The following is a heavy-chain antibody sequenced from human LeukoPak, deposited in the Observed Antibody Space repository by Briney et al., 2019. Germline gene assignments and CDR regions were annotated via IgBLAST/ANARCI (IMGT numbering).Heavy chain of an antibody. CDR2: INPNSGET. D-gene: IGHD4-11*01. CDR3: ATDRDYSNTERGFDY. V-gene: IGHV1-2*02. J-gene: IGHJ4*02. Sequence: ASVTVSCKTSGYTFTDYYIHWVRQAPGQGLEWMGWINPNSGETNSAQKFQGRVTMTGDTAIRTAYMALSRLTSDDTAVYYCATDRDYSNTERGFDYWGQGTLVTVSS. CDR1: GYTFTDYY.